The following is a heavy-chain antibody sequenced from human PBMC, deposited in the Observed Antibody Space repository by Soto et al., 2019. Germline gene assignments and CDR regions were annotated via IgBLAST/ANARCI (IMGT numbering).Heavy chain of an antibody. D-gene: IGHD3-10*01. CDR3: AKTWFGEDNYGMDV. Sequence: GGSLRLSCAASGFTFSSYGLHWVRQAPGKGLEWVAGISYDGSRKYFADSVKGRFTISRDNPRSTLFLDMNSLRGEDTAIYYCAKTWFGEDNYGMDVWGQGTTVTVSS. J-gene: IGHJ6*02. V-gene: IGHV3-30*18. CDR1: GFTFSSYG. CDR2: ISYDGSRK.